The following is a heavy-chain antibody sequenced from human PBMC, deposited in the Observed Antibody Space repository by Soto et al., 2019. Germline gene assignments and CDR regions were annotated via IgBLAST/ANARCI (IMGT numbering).Heavy chain of an antibody. D-gene: IGHD2-2*01. Sequence: EVQLVESGGGLVQPGGSLRLSCATSGFTFKSYWMHWVRQAPGKGLVWVSGINSDGSATIYADSVKGRFTISRDNANNTLYLQISSLRAEDTAVYYCASPRPPCGTTCYASPDFWGQGTLVTASS. CDR2: INSDGSAT. CDR3: ASPRPPCGTTCYASPDF. V-gene: IGHV3-74*01. CDR1: GFTFKSYW. J-gene: IGHJ4*02.